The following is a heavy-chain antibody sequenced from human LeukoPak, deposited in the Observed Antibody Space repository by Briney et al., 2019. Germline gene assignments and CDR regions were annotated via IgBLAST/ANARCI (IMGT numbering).Heavy chain of an antibody. Sequence: GGSLRLSCAASGFTFSSYAMSWVRQAPGKGLEWVAVISYDGNKKNYADSVKGRFTISRDNSENTLYLQLNSLRAEDTAVYYCAKRDYGDFLGLDYWGQGALVTVSS. V-gene: IGHV3-30*18. CDR1: GFTFSSYA. J-gene: IGHJ4*02. CDR3: AKRDYGDFLGLDY. CDR2: ISYDGNKK. D-gene: IGHD4-17*01.